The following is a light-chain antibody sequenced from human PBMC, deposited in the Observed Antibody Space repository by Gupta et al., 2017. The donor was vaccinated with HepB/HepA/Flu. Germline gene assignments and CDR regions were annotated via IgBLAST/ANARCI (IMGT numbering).Light chain of an antibody. CDR2: VEGSGSY. CDR3: ETWDSNSWV. J-gene: IGLJ3*02. V-gene: IGLV4-60*03. CDR1: SGHSSYI. Sequence: QPVLTQSSSASASLGSSVKLTCTLSSGHSSYIIEWHPQQPGRAPRYLMKVEGSGSYNKGSGVPDRFSGSSSGADRYLTISNLHSEDEADYYCETWDSNSWVFGGGTKLTVL.